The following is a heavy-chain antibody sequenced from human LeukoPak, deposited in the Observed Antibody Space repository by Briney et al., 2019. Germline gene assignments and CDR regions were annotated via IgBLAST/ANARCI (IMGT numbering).Heavy chain of an antibody. J-gene: IGHJ3*02. Sequence: GGTLRLSCAASGFTFTHYGMNWVRQAPGKGLEWVSGIRANGETTYYADSVRGRFTISRHNSRSMVWLQMNSLTAEDTAMYYCGRDLNWGAFDIRGLGTLVTVSS. CDR2: IRANGETT. CDR1: GFTFTHYG. V-gene: IGHV3-23*01. CDR3: GRDLNWGAFDI. D-gene: IGHD7-27*01.